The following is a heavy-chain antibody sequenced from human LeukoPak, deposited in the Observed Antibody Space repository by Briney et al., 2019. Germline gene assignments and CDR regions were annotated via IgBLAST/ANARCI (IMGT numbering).Heavy chain of an antibody. D-gene: IGHD3-10*01. V-gene: IGHV4-31*03. CDR3: ARGGVYYGSGSNWFDP. CDR2: IYYSGST. Sequence: SQTLSLTCTVSGGSISSGGYYWSWIRQHPGKGLEWIGYIYYSGSTYYNPSLKSRVTISLDKSKNQFSLKLNSVTAADTAVYYCARGGVYYGSGSNWFDPWGQGTLVTVSS. CDR1: GGSISSGGYY. J-gene: IGHJ5*02.